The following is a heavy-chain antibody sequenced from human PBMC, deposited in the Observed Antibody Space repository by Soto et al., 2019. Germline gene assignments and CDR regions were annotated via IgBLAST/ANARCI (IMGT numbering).Heavy chain of an antibody. CDR2: IHEDGST. CDR3: ARGGYGYFFSS. Sequence: EVQLVESGGGLVQPGGSLRLSCAASGFTFVHYWMHWVRQGPGKRLMCVSRIHEDGSTTYADSVEGRFTISRDNAMNTLYLQMNSLRPDDTAVYYCARGGYGYFFSSWGQGTLVTVSS. V-gene: IGHV3-74*01. D-gene: IGHD5-12*01. J-gene: IGHJ4*02. CDR1: GFTFVHYW.